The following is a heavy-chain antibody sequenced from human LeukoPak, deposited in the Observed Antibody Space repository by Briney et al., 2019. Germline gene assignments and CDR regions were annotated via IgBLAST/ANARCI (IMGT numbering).Heavy chain of an antibody. J-gene: IGHJ4*02. D-gene: IGHD1-14*01. CDR1: GFTFSNYW. CDR2: INQDGAET. V-gene: IGHV3-7*01. Sequence: GGSLRLSCAASGFTFSNYWMSWVRQAPGEGLQWVANINQDGAETYYVDSVTGRFTVSRDNAKNSLYLQMNNVRVEDTAVYFCARSPDIGTVDYWGQGTLVTLSS. CDR3: ARSPDIGTVDY.